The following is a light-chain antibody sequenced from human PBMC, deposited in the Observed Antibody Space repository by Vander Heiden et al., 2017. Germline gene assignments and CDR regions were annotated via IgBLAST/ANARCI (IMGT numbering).Light chain of an antibody. CDR3: HQYYSNPRT. V-gene: IGKV4-1*01. CDR1: QSVLYSSNNKNY. Sequence: IVITNAPDSLAVSLGESATINWKSSQSVLYSSNNKNYLAWYQQKPGQTPKLLIYWASTRESGVPDRSSGIGSWTDFTLTFSSLQAEDVAVYYCHQYYSNPRTFGQGTKVEIK. CDR2: WAS. J-gene: IGKJ1*01.